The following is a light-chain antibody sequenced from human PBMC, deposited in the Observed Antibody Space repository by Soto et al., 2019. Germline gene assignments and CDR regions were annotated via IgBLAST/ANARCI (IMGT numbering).Light chain of an antibody. CDR3: QQFDDLHPT. CDR1: RDIINY. V-gene: IGKV1-33*01. CDR2: DSS. J-gene: IGKJ1*01. Sequence: DIQMTQSPSSLSASVGDRVTITCQASRDIINYLNWYQQKPGKAPKLLIYDSSNLQIGVPSRFSGSGSGTHFSFTISSLQPEDIATYYCQQFDDLHPTFGQGTKV.